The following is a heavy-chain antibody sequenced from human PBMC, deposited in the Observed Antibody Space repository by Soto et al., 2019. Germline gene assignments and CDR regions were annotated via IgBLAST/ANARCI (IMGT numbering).Heavy chain of an antibody. CDR3: AKDRYVGVAGSFDY. CDR2: ITWNSGGI. Sequence: GGSLRLSCAASGFTFGDYVMHWVRQAPGKGLEWVSSITWNSGGIRYADSVKGRFTISRDNAKNSLFMQMNSLRLEDTALYYCAKDRYVGVAGSFDYWGQGTLVTVSS. J-gene: IGHJ4*02. V-gene: IGHV3-9*01. CDR1: GFTFGDYV. D-gene: IGHD6-19*01.